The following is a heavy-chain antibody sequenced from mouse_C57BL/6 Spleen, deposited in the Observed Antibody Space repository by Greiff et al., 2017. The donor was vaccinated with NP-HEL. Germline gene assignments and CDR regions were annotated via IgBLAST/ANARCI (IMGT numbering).Heavy chain of an antibody. CDR1: GFTFSSYA. CDR2: ISDGGSYT. V-gene: IGHV5-4*03. Sequence: DVKLVESGGGLVKPGGSLKLSCAASGFTFSSYAMSWVRQTPEKRLEWVATISDGGSYTYYPDNVKGRFTISRDNAKNNLYLQMSHLKSEDTAMYYCARVSPYYFDYWGQGTTLTVSS. CDR3: ARVSPYYFDY. J-gene: IGHJ2*01. D-gene: IGHD6-2*01.